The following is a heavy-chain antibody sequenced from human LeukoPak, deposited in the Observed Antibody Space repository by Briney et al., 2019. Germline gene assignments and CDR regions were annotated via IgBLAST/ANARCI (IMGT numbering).Heavy chain of an antibody. D-gene: IGHD3-3*02. J-gene: IGHJ4*02. CDR1: GFTFTTYW. V-gene: IGHV3-7*01. CDR2: IKQDGSEK. CDR3: ASRAHFWSGPGG. Sequence: PGGSLRLSCAASGFTFTTYWMSWVRQAPGKGLEWVANIKQDGSEKYYMDSVKGRFTISRDNARNSLYLQMNSLRAEDTAVYYCASRAHFWSGPGGWGQGTLVTVSS.